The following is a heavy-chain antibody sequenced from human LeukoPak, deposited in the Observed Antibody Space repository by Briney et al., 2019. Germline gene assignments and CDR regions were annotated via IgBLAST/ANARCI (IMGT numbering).Heavy chain of an antibody. CDR3: ARDVSSNWYSFNL. Sequence: ETLSLTCTVSGGSIRSSGYYWGWIRQPPGKGLEWVCGINWDGGNTHCAESVRGRFTISRDNAKNSLFLQMSSLRAEDTALYYCARDVSSNWYSFNLWGQGTLVTVSS. V-gene: IGHV3-20*04. J-gene: IGHJ4*02. CDR2: INWDGGNT. D-gene: IGHD6-13*01. CDR1: GGSIRSSGYY.